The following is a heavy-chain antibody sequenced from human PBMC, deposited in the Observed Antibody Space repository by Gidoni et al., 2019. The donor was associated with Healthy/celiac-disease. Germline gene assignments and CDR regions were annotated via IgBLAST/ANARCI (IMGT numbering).Heavy chain of an antibody. V-gene: IGHV4-59*01. D-gene: IGHD3-10*01. CDR2: IYYSGST. CDR1: GGSISSYY. CDR3: ARDLGRGLLFDP. Sequence: QVQLQESGPGLVKPSETLSLTCTVSGGSISSYYWSWIRQPPGKGLEWIGYIYYSGSTNYNPSLKSRVTISVDTSKNQFSLKLSSVTAADTAVYYCARDLGRGLLFDPWGQGTLVTVSS. J-gene: IGHJ5*02.